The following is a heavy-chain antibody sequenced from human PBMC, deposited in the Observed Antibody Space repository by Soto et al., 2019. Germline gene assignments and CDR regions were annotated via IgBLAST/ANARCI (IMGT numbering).Heavy chain of an antibody. Sequence: QVQLQESGTGLVKPSQTLSLTCTVSGGSINNGGYYWSWIRQHPGKGLEWIGYIFYSGSTYYNPSLKSRVTISVDTSKNQFSLKLSSVTAADTAVYYCARDLRWGSYGMDVWGQGTTVTVSS. D-gene: IGHD3-16*01. J-gene: IGHJ6*02. CDR3: ARDLRWGSYGMDV. V-gene: IGHV4-31*03. CDR2: IFYSGST. CDR1: GGSINNGGYY.